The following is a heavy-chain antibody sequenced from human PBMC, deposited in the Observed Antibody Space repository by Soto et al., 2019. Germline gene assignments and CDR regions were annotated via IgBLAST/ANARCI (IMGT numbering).Heavy chain of an antibody. Sequence: QVKLVQSGAEVRKPGASVKVSCKASGYSFNSYGVSWVRQAPGQGLEWTGWISAYNGNTKYAQNFQGRVTLTTDTSTSTAYMELRTLRSDDTAVYYCARGGWFTPYYYYYGMDVWGQGTTVIVSS. CDR1: GYSFNSYG. J-gene: IGHJ6*02. V-gene: IGHV1-18*01. CDR2: ISAYNGNT. CDR3: ARGGWFTPYYYYYGMDV. D-gene: IGHD3-10*01.